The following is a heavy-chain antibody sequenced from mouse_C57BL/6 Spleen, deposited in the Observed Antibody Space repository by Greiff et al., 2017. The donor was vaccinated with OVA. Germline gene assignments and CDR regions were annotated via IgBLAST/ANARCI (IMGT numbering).Heavy chain of an antibody. J-gene: IGHJ2*01. D-gene: IGHD2-4*01. Sequence: QVQLQQPGAELVKPGASVKLSCKASGYTFTSYWMHWVKQRPGRGLEWMGRIDPNSGGTKYNEKFKSKATLTVEKHSSTAYKQLSSLTSEDSAVYYCAREDIYYECDCDYWGQGTTLTVSS. CDR2: IDPNSGGT. V-gene: IGHV1-62-3*01. CDR1: GYTFTSYW. CDR3: AREDIYYECDCDY.